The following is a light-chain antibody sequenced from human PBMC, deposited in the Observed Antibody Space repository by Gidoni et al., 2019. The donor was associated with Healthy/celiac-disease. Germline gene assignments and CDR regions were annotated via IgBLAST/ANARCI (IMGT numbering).Light chain of an antibody. Sequence: QSALTQPASVSGSPGQSITISFTGTSSDVGGYNYVSWYQQHPGKAPKLMIYEVSNRPSGVSNRFSVSKSGNKASLTISGLQAEDEADYYCSSYTSSSTPLVFGTGTKVTVL. CDR2: EVS. V-gene: IGLV2-14*01. J-gene: IGLJ1*01. CDR3: SSYTSSSTPLV. CDR1: SSDVGGYNY.